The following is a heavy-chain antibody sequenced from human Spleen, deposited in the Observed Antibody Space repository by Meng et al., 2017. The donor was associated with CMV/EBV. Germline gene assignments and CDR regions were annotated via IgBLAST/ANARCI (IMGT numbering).Heavy chain of an antibody. CDR2: ISGSGAGT. CDR3: AKRSGGYWYFDL. Sequence: GESLKISCAASGFTFSNYAMSWVRQAPGKGLEWVSGISGSGAGTYYADSVKGRFTVSRDNSKNTLFLQMNSLRADDTAVYYCAKRSGGYWYFDLWGRGTLVTVSS. CDR1: GFTFSNYA. J-gene: IGHJ2*01. D-gene: IGHD2-15*01. V-gene: IGHV3-23*01.